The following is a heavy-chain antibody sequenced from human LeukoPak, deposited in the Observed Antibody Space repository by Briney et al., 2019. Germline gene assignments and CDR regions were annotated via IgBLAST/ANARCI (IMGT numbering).Heavy chain of an antibody. V-gene: IGHV4-34*01. CDR3: GRGPKIYYYESSSYFIY. Sequence: SETLSLTCAVYGGSFSGYYWSWIRQAPGKGLEWIGEINHGGSTNYYPSLKSRGTISVDTYKNKFSLKLSTVIGADAAVDYCGRGPKIYYYESSSYFIYWGQRTLGTVSS. D-gene: IGHD3-22*01. CDR1: GGSFSGYY. J-gene: IGHJ4*02. CDR2: INHGGST.